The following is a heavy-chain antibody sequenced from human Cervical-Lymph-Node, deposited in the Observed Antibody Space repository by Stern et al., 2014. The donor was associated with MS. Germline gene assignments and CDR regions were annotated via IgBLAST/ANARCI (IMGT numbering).Heavy chain of an antibody. D-gene: IGHD3-3*01. J-gene: IGHJ4*02. CDR1: GFSLITSGTR. CDR3: ARMMGSGYRHYFDY. V-gene: IGHV2-70*04. Sequence: QVTLKESGPALVKPTQTLTLTCSFSGFSLITSGTRVSWIRQPPGRALEWLARIDWNDQTFYNASQMTRLTISKDTSKNQVVLTMTNVDPLDTATYYCARMMGSGYRHYFDYWGQGTPVTVSS. CDR2: IDWNDQT.